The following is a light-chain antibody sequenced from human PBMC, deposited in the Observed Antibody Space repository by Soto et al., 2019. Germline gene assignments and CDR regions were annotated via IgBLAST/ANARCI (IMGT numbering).Light chain of an antibody. CDR2: AAS. Sequence: DIQMTQSPSSLSASVGDRVTISCRASHGIANYLAWYQQKPGTVPELLIYAASTLHSGFPSRVSGSGSVTDFTINISILQPEDVASYYCQKYSSAPWTFGQGTQVEIK. CDR3: QKYSSAPWT. J-gene: IGKJ1*01. V-gene: IGKV1-27*01. CDR1: HGIANY.